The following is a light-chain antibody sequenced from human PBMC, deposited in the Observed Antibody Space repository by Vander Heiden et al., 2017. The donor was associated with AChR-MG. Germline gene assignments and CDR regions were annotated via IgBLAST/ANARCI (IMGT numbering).Light chain of an antibody. Sequence: DIQMTQSPSSLSASVGDRVTITCRASQSINYYLNWYQQKPGKAPKVLIYSASSLQSGVPSRFSGSGSGTVFTLTISSLQPEDFATYYCQQSASTPLTFGGGTKVEIQ. CDR2: SAS. CDR1: QSINYY. V-gene: IGKV1-39*01. CDR3: QQSASTPLT. J-gene: IGKJ4*01.